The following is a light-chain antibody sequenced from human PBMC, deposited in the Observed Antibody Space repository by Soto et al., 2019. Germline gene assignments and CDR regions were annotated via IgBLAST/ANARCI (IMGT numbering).Light chain of an antibody. V-gene: IGKV1-39*01. CDR3: QQSYSTPPLT. CDR1: QSISSY. J-gene: IGKJ4*01. Sequence: DIQMTQSPSSLSASVGDRVTITCRASQSISSYLNWYQQKPGKAPKLLIYAASSLQSGVPSRFSGSGSATDFTITNSSLQPEDFATYYCQQSYSTPPLTFGGGSKVEIK. CDR2: AAS.